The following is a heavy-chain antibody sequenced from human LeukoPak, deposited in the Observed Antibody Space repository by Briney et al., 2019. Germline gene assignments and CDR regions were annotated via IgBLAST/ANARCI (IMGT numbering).Heavy chain of an antibody. D-gene: IGHD2-15*01. CDR3: ARAGVAATSFDY. V-gene: IGHV4-59*01. CDR2: IYHSGST. CDR1: GGSISNYY. Sequence: PSETLSLTCTVSGGSISNYYWSWIRQPPGKGLEWIGYIYHSGSTNYNPSLKSRVTISVDTSKNRFSLKLSSVTAADTAVYYCARAGVAATSFDYWGQGTLVTVSS. J-gene: IGHJ4*02.